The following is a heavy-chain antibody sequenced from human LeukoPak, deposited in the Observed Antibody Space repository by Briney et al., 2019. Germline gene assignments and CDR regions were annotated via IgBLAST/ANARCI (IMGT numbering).Heavy chain of an antibody. V-gene: IGHV4-34*01. J-gene: IGHJ5*02. CDR2: INHSGST. CDR1: SGSFSGYY. Sequence: SETLSLTSAVYSGSFSGYYWSWIRQPPGKGLEWIGEINHSGSTNYNPSLKSRVTISVDTSKNQFSLKLSSVTAADTAVYYCATYCSGGSCSRFDPWGQGTLVTVSS. CDR3: ATYCSGGSCSRFDP. D-gene: IGHD2-15*01.